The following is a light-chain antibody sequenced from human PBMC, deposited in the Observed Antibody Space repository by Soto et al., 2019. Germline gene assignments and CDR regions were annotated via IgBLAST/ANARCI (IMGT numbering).Light chain of an antibody. CDR1: QSVSSN. CDR3: QQDTNWPPWT. J-gene: IGKJ1*01. Sequence: EIGMTQSPATLSVSPGERATLSCRASQSVSSNLAWYQQKPGQAPRLLIYGASTRATGIPARFSGSGSGTDFTLTISSLKSEDFAVYYCQQDTNWPPWTFGQGTK. V-gene: IGKV3-15*01. CDR2: GAS.